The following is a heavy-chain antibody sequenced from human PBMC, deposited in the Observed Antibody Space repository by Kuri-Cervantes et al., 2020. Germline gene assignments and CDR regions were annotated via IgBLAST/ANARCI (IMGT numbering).Heavy chain of an antibody. Sequence: GESLKISCAASGFTFSGYWMHWVRQAPGKGLVWVSRINSDGSSTSYADSVKGRFTISRDNAKNTLYLQMNSLRAEDTAVYYCARDLSYGDFGYWGQGTLVTVSS. V-gene: IGHV3-74*01. CDR1: GFTFSGYW. D-gene: IGHD4-17*01. CDR2: INSDGSST. J-gene: IGHJ4*02. CDR3: ARDLSYGDFGY.